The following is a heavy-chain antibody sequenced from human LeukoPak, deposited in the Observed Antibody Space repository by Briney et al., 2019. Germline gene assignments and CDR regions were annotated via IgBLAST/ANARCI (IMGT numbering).Heavy chain of an antibody. D-gene: IGHD2-2*01. J-gene: IGHJ4*02. CDR2: ISWNSGSI. Sequence: GRSLRLSCAASGFTFDDYAMHWVRQAPGKGLEWVSGISWNSGSIGYADSVKGRFTISRDNAKNSLYLQMNSLRAEDMALYYCAKGGYRSSTSCYFDYWGQGTLVTVSS. CDR1: GFTFDDYA. CDR3: AKGGYRSSTSCYFDY. V-gene: IGHV3-9*03.